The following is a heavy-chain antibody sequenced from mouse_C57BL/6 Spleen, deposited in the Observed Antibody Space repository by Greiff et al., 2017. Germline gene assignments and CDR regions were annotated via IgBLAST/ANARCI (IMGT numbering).Heavy chain of an antibody. CDR2: IYPGSGST. CDR3: ARDGMVTTGYYFDY. D-gene: IGHD2-2*01. V-gene: IGHV1-55*01. J-gene: IGHJ2*01. CDR1: GYTFTSYW. Sequence: VQLQQPGAELVKPGASVKMSCKASGYTFTSYWITWVKQRPGQGLEWIGDIYPGSGSTTYNEKFKSKATLTVDTSSSTAYMQLSSLTSEDSAVYYCARDGMVTTGYYFDYWGQGTTLTVSS.